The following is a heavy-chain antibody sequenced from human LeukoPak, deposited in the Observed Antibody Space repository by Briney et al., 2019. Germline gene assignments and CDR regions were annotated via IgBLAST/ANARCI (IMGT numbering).Heavy chain of an antibody. D-gene: IGHD3-3*01. Sequence: SETLSLTCTVSGGSISSYYWNWIRQPPGKGLEWIGYIYSSGTTNYNPSLRSRVSMSVDTSKNQFSLRLSSVTAADTAVYYCARVVRGFWSGYYRYWGQGTLVTVSS. V-gene: IGHV4-59*01. CDR3: ARVVRGFWSGYYRY. CDR2: IYSSGTT. J-gene: IGHJ4*02. CDR1: GGSISSYY.